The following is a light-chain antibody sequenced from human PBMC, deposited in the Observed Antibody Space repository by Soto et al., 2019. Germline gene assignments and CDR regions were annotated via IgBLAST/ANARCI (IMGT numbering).Light chain of an antibody. CDR1: QGVSRK. Sequence: EIVMTQSPATLSVAPGERVTLSCRASQGVSRKLAWYQHKSGQAPRLLISGASTGATGIPARFSGSGSGTEFTLTISSLQSEDCAIYYCLQDYNYPYTFGQGTKLEIK. J-gene: IGKJ2*01. CDR2: GAS. V-gene: IGKV3-15*01. CDR3: LQDYNYPYT.